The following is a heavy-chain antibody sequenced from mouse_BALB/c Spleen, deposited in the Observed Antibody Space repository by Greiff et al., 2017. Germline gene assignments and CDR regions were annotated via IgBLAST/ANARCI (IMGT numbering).Heavy chain of an antibody. CDR1: GFTFSDYY. V-gene: IGHV5-4*02. J-gene: IGHJ3*01. CDR3: AREGYGNYEFAY. Sequence: EVQVVESGGGLVKPGGSLKLSCAASGFTFSDYYMYWVRQTPEKRLEWVATISDGGSYTYYPDSVKGRFTISRDNAKNNLYLQMSSLKSEDTAMYYCAREGYGNYEFAYWGQGTLVTVSA. CDR2: ISDGGSYT. D-gene: IGHD2-10*02.